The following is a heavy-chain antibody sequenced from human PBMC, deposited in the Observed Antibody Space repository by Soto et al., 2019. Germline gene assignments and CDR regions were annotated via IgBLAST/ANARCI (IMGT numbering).Heavy chain of an antibody. CDR1: GFTFSSYS. V-gene: IGHV3-21*01. CDR2: ISSSSSYI. J-gene: IGHJ5*02. Sequence: SGGSLRLSCAASGFTFSSYSMNWVRQAPGKGLEWVSSISSSSSYIYYADSVKGRFTISRDNAKNSLYLQMNSLRAEDTAVYYCSLVVPAAIRQFDPWGQGTLVTVSS. CDR3: SLVVPAAIRQFDP. D-gene: IGHD2-2*02.